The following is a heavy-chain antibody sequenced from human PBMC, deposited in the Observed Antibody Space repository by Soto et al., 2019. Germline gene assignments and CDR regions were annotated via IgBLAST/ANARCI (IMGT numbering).Heavy chain of an antibody. CDR1: GFTFSSYS. CDR3: ARILAARTY. D-gene: IGHD6-6*01. V-gene: IGHV3-21*01. Sequence: PVGSLRLSCAASGFTFSSYSMNWVRQAPGKGLEWVSSISSSSSYIYYADSVKGRFTISRDNAKNSRYLQMNSLRAEDTAVYYCARILAARTYWGQGTLVTVSS. J-gene: IGHJ4*02. CDR2: ISSSSSYI.